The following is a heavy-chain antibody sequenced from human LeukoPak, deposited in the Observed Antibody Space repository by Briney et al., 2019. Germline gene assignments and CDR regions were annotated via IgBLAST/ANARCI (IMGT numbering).Heavy chain of an antibody. D-gene: IGHD6-19*01. J-gene: IGHJ4*01. CDR1: GYTFTAYF. CDR3: ARQWLPNGYFDY. CDR2: VNPNSGVT. Sequence: GASVKVSCKASGYTFTAYFMHWVRQAPGQGLEWMGRVNPNSGVTNSIQKFQGRVTMTRDTSISTAYMELSGLRSDDTAVYYCARQWLPNGYFDYWGQEPWSPSPQ. V-gene: IGHV1-2*06.